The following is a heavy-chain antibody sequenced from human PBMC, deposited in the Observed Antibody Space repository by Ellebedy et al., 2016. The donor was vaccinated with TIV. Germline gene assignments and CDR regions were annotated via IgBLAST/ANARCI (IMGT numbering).Heavy chain of an antibody. V-gene: IGHV4-34*01. CDR3: ARGLRAVYFDY. CDR1: GGSFSGYY. Sequence: SETLSLXCAVYGGSFSGYYWSWIRQPPGKGLEWIGEINHSGSTNYNPSLKSRVTISVDTSKNQFSLKLSSVTAADTAVYYCARGLRAVYFDYWGQGTLVTVSS. CDR2: INHSGST. J-gene: IGHJ4*02.